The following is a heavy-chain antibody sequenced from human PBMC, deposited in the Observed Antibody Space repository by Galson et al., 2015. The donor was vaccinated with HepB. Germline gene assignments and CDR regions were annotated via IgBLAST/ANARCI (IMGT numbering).Heavy chain of an antibody. J-gene: IGHJ1*01. V-gene: IGHV3-30*18. CDR1: GFTFSSYG. CDR2: ISYDGDNK. D-gene: IGHD3-3*01. CDR3: AKDYDF. Sequence: SLRLSCAASGFTFSSYGMHWVRQSPGKGLEWVAVISYDGDNKYYADSVKGRFTISRDNSQRTLYLEMNSLRPEDTAMYYCAKDYDFWGQGTLVTVSS.